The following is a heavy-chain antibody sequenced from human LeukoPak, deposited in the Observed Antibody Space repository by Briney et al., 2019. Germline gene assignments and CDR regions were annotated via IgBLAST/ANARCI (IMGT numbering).Heavy chain of an antibody. V-gene: IGHV1-69*05. CDR3: ARDMYGDLFEEGFDY. CDR2: IIPIFGTA. Sequence: SVKVSCKASGGTFSSYAISWVRQAPGQGLEWMGGIIPIFGTANYAQKFQGRVTITTDESTSTAYMELSSLRSEDTAVYYRARDMYGDLFEEGFDYWGQGTLVTVSS. CDR1: GGTFSSYA. J-gene: IGHJ4*02. D-gene: IGHD4-17*01.